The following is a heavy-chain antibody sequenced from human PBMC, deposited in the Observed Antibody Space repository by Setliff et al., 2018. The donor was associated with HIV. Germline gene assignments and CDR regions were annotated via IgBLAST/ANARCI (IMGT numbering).Heavy chain of an antibody. V-gene: IGHV3-66*01. Sequence: GGSLRLSCAASGFTVSNDYMSWVRRAPGRGLEWVSVIHSGGSTYYADSVKGRFIISGDNSKNTLYLQMNSLRAEDTAVYYCARDPGRYNGMDVWGQGTTVTVSS. J-gene: IGHJ6*02. CDR2: IHSGGST. CDR1: GFTVSNDY. D-gene: IGHD1-20*01. CDR3: ARDPGRYNGMDV.